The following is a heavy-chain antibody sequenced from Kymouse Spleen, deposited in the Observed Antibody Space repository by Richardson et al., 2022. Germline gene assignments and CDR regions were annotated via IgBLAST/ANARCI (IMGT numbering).Heavy chain of an antibody. CDR3: ARGSLAAAGTHWFDP. CDR2: IGTAGDT. J-gene: IGHJ5*02. V-gene: IGHV3-13*01. Sequence: EVQLVESGGGLVQPGGSLRLSCAASGFTFSSYDMHWVRQATGKGLEWVSAIGTAGDTYYPGSVKGRFTISRENAKNSLYLQMNSLRAGDTAVYYCARGSLAAAGTHWFDPWGQGTLVTVSS. D-gene: IGHD6-13*01. CDR1: GFTFSSYD.